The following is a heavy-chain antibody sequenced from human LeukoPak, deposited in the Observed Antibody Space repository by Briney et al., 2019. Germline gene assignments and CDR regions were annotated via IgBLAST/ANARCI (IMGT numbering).Heavy chain of an antibody. CDR3: TRFPTYSGSYYFDY. J-gene: IGHJ4*02. D-gene: IGHD1-26*01. CDR1: GFTFSGSA. V-gene: IGHV3-73*01. Sequence: GGSLRLSYAASGFTFSGSAMHWVRQASGRGLEWVGRIRSKANSYATAYAASVKGRFTISRDDSKNTAYLQMNSLKTEDTAVYYCTRFPTYSGSYYFDYWGQGILVTVSS. CDR2: IRSKANSYAT.